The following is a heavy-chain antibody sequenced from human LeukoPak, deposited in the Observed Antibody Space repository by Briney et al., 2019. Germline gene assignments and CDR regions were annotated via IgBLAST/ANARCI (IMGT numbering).Heavy chain of an antibody. CDR3: ARGGSYLSAFDI. D-gene: IGHD1-26*01. V-gene: IGHV3-23*01. CDR1: GFTFSSYG. J-gene: IGHJ3*02. Sequence: GGSLRLSCAASGFTFSSYGMSWVRQAPGKGLEWVSGISSIDGSTYYADSVKGRFTISRDNSKNTLYLQMNSLRAEDTAVYYCARGGSYLSAFDIWGQGTMVTVSS. CDR2: ISSIDGST.